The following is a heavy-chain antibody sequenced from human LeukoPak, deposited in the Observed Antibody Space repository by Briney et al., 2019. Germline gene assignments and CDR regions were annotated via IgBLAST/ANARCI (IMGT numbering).Heavy chain of an antibody. J-gene: IGHJ1*01. Sequence: PGGSLRLSCAASGFTFSSYAMSWVRQAPGKGLEWVAHIREDGSEKYYVDSVKGRLTISRDNARNSLYLQMNSLRADDTAVYYCVRDSSTWSWAEYFHHWGQGTLVTVSS. CDR2: IREDGSEK. CDR3: VRDSSTWSWAEYFHH. CDR1: GFTFSSYA. V-gene: IGHV3-7*01. D-gene: IGHD6-13*01.